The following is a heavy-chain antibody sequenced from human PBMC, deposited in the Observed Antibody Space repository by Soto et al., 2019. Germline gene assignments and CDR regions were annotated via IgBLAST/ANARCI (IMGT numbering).Heavy chain of an antibody. CDR2: IKSKTDGGTT. D-gene: IGHD3-16*02. CDR1: GFTFSNAW. V-gene: IGHV3-15*01. J-gene: IGHJ4*02. CDR3: TTDPEYYDYVWGSYRHIPRGDY. Sequence: GESLKISCAASGFTFSNAWMSWVRQAPGKGLEWVGRIKSKTDGGTTDYAAPVKGRFTISRDDSKNTLYLQMNSLKTEDTAVYYCTTDPEYYDYVWGSYRHIPRGDYWGQGTLVTSPQ.